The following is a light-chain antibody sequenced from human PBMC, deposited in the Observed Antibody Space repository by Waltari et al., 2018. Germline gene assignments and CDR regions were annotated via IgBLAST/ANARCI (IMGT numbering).Light chain of an antibody. CDR1: KSISSY. CDR2: AES. CDR3: QQSYSTPPYT. Sequence: DIQMTQSPSSLSASVGDRVTITCRASKSISSYLNWYQQKPGKAPKSLIYAESSLQSGFRSRFSGSGSGTDFNLTIISLQPEDFATYYCQQSYSTPPYTFGQGTKLEI. J-gene: IGKJ2*01. V-gene: IGKV1-39*01.